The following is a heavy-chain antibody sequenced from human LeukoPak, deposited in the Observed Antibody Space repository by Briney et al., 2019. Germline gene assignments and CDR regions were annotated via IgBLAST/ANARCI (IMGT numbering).Heavy chain of an antibody. CDR3: AREVMDNLRFDY. J-gene: IGHJ4*02. CDR2: INPSGGDT. D-gene: IGHD1-14*01. V-gene: IGHV1-46*01. CDR1: GYTFTSYY. Sequence: ASVKVSCKASGYTFTSYYMHWVPQAPGQGLERMGIINPSGGDTNYAQKFQGRLTMTRDTSTNTVYMELTSLRSEDTAVYYCAREVMDNLRFDYWGQGTLVTVSS.